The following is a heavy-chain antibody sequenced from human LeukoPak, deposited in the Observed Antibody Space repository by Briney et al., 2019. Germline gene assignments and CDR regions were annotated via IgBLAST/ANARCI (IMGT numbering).Heavy chain of an antibody. Sequence: SETLSLTCTVSGGSISSSSYYWSWIRQPPGKGLEWIGYIYYSGSTNYNPSLKSRVTISVDTSKNQFSLKLSSVTAADTAVYYCARHGSDIRWFDPWGQGTLVTVSS. CDR3: ARHGSDIRWFDP. CDR1: GGSISSSSYY. CDR2: IYYSGST. D-gene: IGHD3-10*01. V-gene: IGHV4-61*05. J-gene: IGHJ5*02.